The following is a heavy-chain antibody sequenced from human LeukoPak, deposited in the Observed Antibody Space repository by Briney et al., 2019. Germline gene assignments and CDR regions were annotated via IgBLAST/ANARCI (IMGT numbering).Heavy chain of an antibody. V-gene: IGHV1-2*02. CDR2: INPNSGGT. CDR3: ARAYSCGWYQSGVYFDY. D-gene: IGHD6-19*01. J-gene: IGHJ4*02. Sequence: ASVKVSCKASGYTFTGYYMHWVRQAPGQGLEWMGWINPNSGGTNYAQKFQGRVTMTRDTSISTAYMELSRLRSDDTAVYYCARAYSCGWYQSGVYFDYWGQGTLVTVSS. CDR1: GYTFTGYY.